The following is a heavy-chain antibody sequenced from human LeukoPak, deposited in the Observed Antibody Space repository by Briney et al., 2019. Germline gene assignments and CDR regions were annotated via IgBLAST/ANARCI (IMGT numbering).Heavy chain of an antibody. CDR1: GGSITTYH. CDR2: IYYSGNT. V-gene: IGHV4-59*01. J-gene: IGHJ5*02. D-gene: IGHD2-8*01. CDR3: ASEGVSSGCFDP. Sequence: NPSETLSLTCTVSGGSITTYHWSWIRQPPGKGLEWIGYIYYSGNTNYNPSLESRVTISIDTSKNQLSLKLNSVTAADTAVYYCASEGVSSGCFDPWGQGTLVTVSS.